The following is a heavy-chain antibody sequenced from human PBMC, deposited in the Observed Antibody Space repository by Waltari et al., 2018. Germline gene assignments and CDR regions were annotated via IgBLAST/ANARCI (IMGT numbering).Heavy chain of an antibody. V-gene: IGHV4-59*11. J-gene: IGHJ4*02. CDR1: GGSISSHY. CDR3: ASWYSSSNYFDY. Sequence: QVQLQESGPGLVKPSETLSLTCTVSGGSISSHYWSWIRQPPGKGLEWFGYIYYSGRTNDNPSLKSRVTIAVDTSKNQFSLKLSSVTAADTAVYYCASWYSSSNYFDYWGQGTLVTVSS. D-gene: IGHD6-13*01. CDR2: IYYSGRT.